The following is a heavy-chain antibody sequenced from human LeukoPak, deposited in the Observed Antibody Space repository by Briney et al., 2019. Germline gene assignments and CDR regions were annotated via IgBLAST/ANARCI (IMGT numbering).Heavy chain of an antibody. J-gene: IGHJ4*02. CDR1: GFTFSSYA. CDR3: AKNAAPTRYFDWLPIDY. D-gene: IGHD3-9*01. Sequence: GGSLRLSCAASGFTFSSYAMSRVRQAPGMGLEWVSSTSGSGGSEYYADSVKGRYTISRDNSKNTLYLQMNSLRGEDTAVYYCAKNAAPTRYFDWLPIDYWGQGTLVTVSS. V-gene: IGHV3-23*01. CDR2: TSGSGGSE.